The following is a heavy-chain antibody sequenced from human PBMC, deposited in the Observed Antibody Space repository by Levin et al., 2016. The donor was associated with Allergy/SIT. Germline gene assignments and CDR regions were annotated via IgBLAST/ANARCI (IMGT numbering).Heavy chain of an antibody. CDR1: GGTFSSYA. CDR3: ARVQCTSTSCLNYYYYYGMDV. D-gene: IGHD2-2*01. CDR2: IIPISGTP. Sequence: SVKVSCKASGGTFSSYAISWVRQAPGQGLEWMGGIIPISGTPNYAQKFQGRVTITADESTSTAYMELSSLRFEDTAVYYCARVQCTSTSCLNYYYYYGMDVWGQGTTVTVSS. J-gene: IGHJ6*02. V-gene: IGHV1-69*13.